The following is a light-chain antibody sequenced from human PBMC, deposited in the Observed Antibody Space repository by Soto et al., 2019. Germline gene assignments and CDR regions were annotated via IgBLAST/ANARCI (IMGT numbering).Light chain of an antibody. CDR1: SSDVGGYNF. Sequence: QSALTQPASVSGSPGQSITISCTGTSSDVGGYNFVSWYQQHPGKAPKLMIYDVSNRPSGVSNRFSGSKSGNTASLTISGLQAEEDDYYYCYSSTSSSTQIFGTGTKLTVL. CDR3: YSSTSSSTQI. J-gene: IGLJ1*01. CDR2: DVS. V-gene: IGLV2-14*01.